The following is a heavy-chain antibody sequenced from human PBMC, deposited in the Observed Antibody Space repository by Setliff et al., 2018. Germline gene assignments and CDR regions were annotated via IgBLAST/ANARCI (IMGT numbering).Heavy chain of an antibody. D-gene: IGHD3-10*01. CDR3: ARDGGWFGAQLYYFDY. V-gene: IGHV1-3*01. J-gene: IGHJ4*02. CDR1: GYTFTSYA. CDR2: INAGNGNT. Sequence: EASVKVSCKASGYTFTSYAMHWVRQAPGQRLEWMGWINAGNGNTKYSQKFQGRVTITRDTSASTAYMELSSLRSEDTAVYYCARDGGWFGAQLYYFDYWGQGTLVTVSS.